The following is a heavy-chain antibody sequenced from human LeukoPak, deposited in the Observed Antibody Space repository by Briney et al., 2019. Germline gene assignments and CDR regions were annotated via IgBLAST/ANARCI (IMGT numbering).Heavy chain of an antibody. CDR3: ARGSSICSGGSCYSRVYYYYGMDV. V-gene: IGHV4-34*01. D-gene: IGHD2-15*01. Sequence: PSETLSLTCAVYGGSFSGYYWSWIRQPPGKGLEWIGEINHSGSTNYNPSLKSRVTISVDTSKNQFSLKLSSVTAADTAVYYCARGSSICSGGSCYSRVYYYYGMDVWGQGTTVTASS. CDR2: INHSGST. J-gene: IGHJ6*02. CDR1: GGSFSGYY.